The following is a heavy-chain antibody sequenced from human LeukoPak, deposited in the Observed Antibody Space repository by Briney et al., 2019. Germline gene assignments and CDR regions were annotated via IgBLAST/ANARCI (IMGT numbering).Heavy chain of an antibody. V-gene: IGHV3-9*01. CDR1: GFTFDDYA. CDR3: AKQGRVDTAMAFFDY. Sequence: GGSLRLSCAASGFTFDDYAMHWVRHAPGEGLEWVSGISWNSGSIGYADSVKGRFTISRDNAKNSLYLQMNSLRAEDTALYYCAKQGRVDTAMAFFDYWGQGTLVTVSS. CDR2: ISWNSGSI. D-gene: IGHD5-18*01. J-gene: IGHJ4*02.